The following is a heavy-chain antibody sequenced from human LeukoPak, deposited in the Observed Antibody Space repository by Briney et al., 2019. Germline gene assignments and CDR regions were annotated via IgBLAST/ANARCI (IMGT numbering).Heavy chain of an antibody. CDR2: IWYDGSKK. CDR3: AKGGGNSGKDAFDI. V-gene: IGHV3-33*06. CDR1: GFTFSSYG. J-gene: IGHJ3*02. D-gene: IGHD4-23*01. Sequence: GGSLRLSCAASGFTFSSYGMHWVRQAPGKGLEWVAVIWYDGSKKYHADSVKGRFTISRDNSKNTLYLQMNSLRAEDTAVCYCAKGGGNSGKDAFDIWGQGTMVTVSS.